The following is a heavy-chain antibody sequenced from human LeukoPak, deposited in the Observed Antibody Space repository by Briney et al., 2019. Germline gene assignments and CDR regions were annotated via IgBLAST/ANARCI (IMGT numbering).Heavy chain of an antibody. D-gene: IGHD3-10*01. CDR1: GGSFSGYY. CDR3: ASRWGTSGNTDNWFDP. CDR2: INHSGST. Sequence: PSETLSLTCAVYGGSFSGYYWSWIRQPPGKGLEWIGEINHSGSTNYNPSLKSRVTISVDTSKNQFSLKLSSVTAADTAVYYCASRWGTSGNTDNWFDPWGQGTLVTVSS. V-gene: IGHV4-34*01. J-gene: IGHJ5*02.